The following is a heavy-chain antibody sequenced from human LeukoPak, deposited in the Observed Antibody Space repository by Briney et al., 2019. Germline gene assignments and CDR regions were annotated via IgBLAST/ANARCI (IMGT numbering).Heavy chain of an antibody. CDR1: GYTFSNYN. CDR3: ARVYGSGPHYYFDY. CDR2: INAGNGNT. D-gene: IGHD3-10*01. V-gene: IGHV1-3*01. J-gene: IGHJ4*02. Sequence: ASVKVTCKPSGYTFSNYNINWVRQATGQRLEWMGWINAGNGNTKYSQKFQGRVTITRDTSASTAYMELSSLRSEDTAVYYCARVYGSGPHYYFDYWGQGTLVTVSS.